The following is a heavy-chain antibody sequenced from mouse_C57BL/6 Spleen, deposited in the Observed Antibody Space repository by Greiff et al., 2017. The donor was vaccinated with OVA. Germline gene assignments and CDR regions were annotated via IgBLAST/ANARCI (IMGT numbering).Heavy chain of an antibody. D-gene: IGHD2-2*01. V-gene: IGHV2-9-1*01. CDR3: ARNYGYDGFYAMDY. Sequence: VQLQQSGPGLVAPSQSLSITCTVSGFSLTSYAISWVRQPPGKGLEWLGVIWTGGGTNYTSALKSRLSLSKDNSTSQVFLKMNSLQTDDTARYYCARNYGYDGFYAMDYWGQGTSVTVSS. J-gene: IGHJ4*01. CDR1: GFSLTSYA. CDR2: IWTGGGT.